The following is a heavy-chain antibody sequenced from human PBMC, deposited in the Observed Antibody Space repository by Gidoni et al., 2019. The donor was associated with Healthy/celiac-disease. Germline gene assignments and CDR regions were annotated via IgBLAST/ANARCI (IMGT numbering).Heavy chain of an antibody. CDR1: GGSFSGYY. J-gene: IGHJ3*02. V-gene: IGHV4-34*01. Sequence: QVQLQQWGAGLLKPSETLSLTCAVYGGSFSGYYWSWIRQPPGKGLEWIGEINHSGSTNYNPSLKSRVTISVDTSKNQFSLKLSSVTAADTAVYYCARGADGDYLNAFDIWGQGTMVTVSS. D-gene: IGHD4-17*01. CDR2: INHSGST. CDR3: ARGADGDYLNAFDI.